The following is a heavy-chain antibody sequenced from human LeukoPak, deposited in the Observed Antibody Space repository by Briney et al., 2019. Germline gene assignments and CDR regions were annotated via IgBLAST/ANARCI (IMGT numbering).Heavy chain of an antibody. CDR2: ISYHGINK. J-gene: IGHJ3*02. Sequence: GRSLRLSCAASGFTFNTYGMHWVRQAPGKGLEWVAVISYHGINKYYADSVEGRFTISRDNSRNTLYLQMNSLRVEDTAVYYCAAHTSAGTWAFDIWGQGTMVTVSS. CDR1: GFTFNTYG. V-gene: IGHV3-30*03. D-gene: IGHD6-13*01. CDR3: AAHTSAGTWAFDI.